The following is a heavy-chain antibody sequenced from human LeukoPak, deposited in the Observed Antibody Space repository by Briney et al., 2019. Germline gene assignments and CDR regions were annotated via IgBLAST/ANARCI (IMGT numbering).Heavy chain of an antibody. CDR1: GFTFSSYW. Sequence: PGGSLRLSCAASGFTFSSYWMHWVRQAPGKGLVWVSRINSDGSSTSYADSVKGRFTISRDNAKNSLYLQMNSLRAEDTAVYYCARRSRSSYYYGMDVWGQGTTVTVSS. D-gene: IGHD1-26*01. CDR3: ARRSRSSYYYGMDV. V-gene: IGHV3-74*01. CDR2: INSDGSST. J-gene: IGHJ6*02.